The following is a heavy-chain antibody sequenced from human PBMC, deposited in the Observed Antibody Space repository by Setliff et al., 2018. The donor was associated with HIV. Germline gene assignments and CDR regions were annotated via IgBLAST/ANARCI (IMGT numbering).Heavy chain of an antibody. D-gene: IGHD6-6*01. CDR3: ARTDHTSSSDF. J-gene: IGHJ4*02. Sequence: SETLSLTCAVYGGSFSGYYWSWIRQPPGKGLEWIGEINHSGSTNYNPSLKSRVTISADTSKNQFSLKLSSVTAADTAVYFCARTDHTSSSDFWGQGTLVTVSS. V-gene: IGHV4-34*01. CDR1: GGSFSGYY. CDR2: INHSGST.